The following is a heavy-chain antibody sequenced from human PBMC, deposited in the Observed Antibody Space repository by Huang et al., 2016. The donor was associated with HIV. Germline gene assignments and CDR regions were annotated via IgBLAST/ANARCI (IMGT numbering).Heavy chain of an antibody. CDR1: GGSFSGYY. Sequence: QVQLQQWGAGLLKPSETLSLTCAVYGGSFSGYYWTWIRQPPGKGLEWIGEINHSGSTNDNRSFMSRGTISVDTSKNQFALRRNSVTAADTAVYYCASKHYDFWSGYYPPSYFDLWGRGTLVSVSS. CDR2: INHSGST. J-gene: IGHJ2*01. CDR3: ASKHYDFWSGYYPPSYFDL. D-gene: IGHD3-3*01. V-gene: IGHV4-34*02.